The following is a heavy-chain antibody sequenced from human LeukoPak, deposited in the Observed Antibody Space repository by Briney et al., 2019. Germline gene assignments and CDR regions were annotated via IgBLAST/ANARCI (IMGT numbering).Heavy chain of an antibody. Sequence: SETLSLTCTVSGGSISSYLWNWIRQPPGKGLEWIGYISYSGSTKYNPSLKSRVAISVDTSKKQFSLKLSSVTAADTALYYCAGATYHYDSSGSGFDPWGQGILVTVSS. J-gene: IGHJ5*02. V-gene: IGHV4-59*01. CDR3: AGATYHYDSSGSGFDP. CDR1: GGSISSYL. CDR2: ISYSGST. D-gene: IGHD3-22*01.